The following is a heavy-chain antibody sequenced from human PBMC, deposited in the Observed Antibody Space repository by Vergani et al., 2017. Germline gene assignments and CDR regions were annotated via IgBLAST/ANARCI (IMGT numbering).Heavy chain of an antibody. V-gene: IGHV3-43*02. J-gene: IGHJ4*02. CDR1: GFTFDDYA. CDR2: ISGDGGST. D-gene: IGHD3-9*01. Sequence: EVQLVESGGGVVQPGGSLRLSCAASGFTFDDYAMHWVRQAPGKGLEWVSLISGDGGSTYYADSVKGRFAISRDNSKNSLYLQMNSLRTEDTALYYCAKVLSTAFDYYFDYWGQGTLVTVSS. CDR3: AKVLSTAFDYYFDY.